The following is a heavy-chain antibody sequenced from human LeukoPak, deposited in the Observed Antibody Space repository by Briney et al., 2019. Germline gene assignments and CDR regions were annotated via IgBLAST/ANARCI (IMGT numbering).Heavy chain of an antibody. Sequence: PGGSLRLSCAASGFTFSSYWMHWVRQAPGKGLVWVSRINTDGSSTNYVDSVKGRFTISRDKSKNALYLQMTSLRADDTAVYYCTRAGNAVTIEFGFDYWGPGTLVTVSS. CDR3: TRAGNAVTIEFGFDY. CDR2: INTDGSST. V-gene: IGHV3-74*01. J-gene: IGHJ4*01. D-gene: IGHD4-17*01. CDR1: GFTFSSYW.